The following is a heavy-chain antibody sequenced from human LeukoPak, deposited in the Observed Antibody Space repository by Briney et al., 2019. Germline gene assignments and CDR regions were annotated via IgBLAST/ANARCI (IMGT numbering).Heavy chain of an antibody. D-gene: IGHD3-9*01. CDR3: ARLEDYDILTGFDY. Sequence: GGSLRLSCAASGFTLITYWMTWVRQAPGKGLEWVANINQDGSEKYYVGSVKGRFTISRDNAKNSLYLQMNSLRAEDTALYYCARLEDYDILTGFDYWGQGTLVTVSS. CDR1: GFTLITYW. V-gene: IGHV3-7*01. J-gene: IGHJ4*02. CDR2: INQDGSEK.